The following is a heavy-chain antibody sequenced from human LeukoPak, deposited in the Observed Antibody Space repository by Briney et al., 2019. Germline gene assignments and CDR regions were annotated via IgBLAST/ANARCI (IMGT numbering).Heavy chain of an antibody. CDR3: ARGGYCSSTSCYRDY. CDR1: GYSISSGYY. V-gene: IGHV4-61*02. CDR2: IYTSGST. J-gene: IGHJ4*02. Sequence: SETLPLTCTVSGYSISSGYYWGWIRQPAGKGLEWIGRIYTSGSTNYNPSLKSRVTISVDTSKNQFSLKLSSVTAADTAVYYCARGGYCSSTSCYRDYWGQGTLVTVSS. D-gene: IGHD2-2*01.